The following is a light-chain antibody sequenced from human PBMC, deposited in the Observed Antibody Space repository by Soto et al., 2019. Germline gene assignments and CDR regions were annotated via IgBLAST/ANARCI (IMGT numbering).Light chain of an antibody. CDR2: DTS. V-gene: IGLV7-46*01. J-gene: IGLJ3*02. CDR3: LLSYSAARPV. CDR1: TGAVTNGHY. Sequence: QTVVTQEPSLTVSPGGTVTLTCGSNTGAVTNGHYPYWFQQKPGQAPKTLIYDTSNKHSWTPARFSGSLLGGKAALTLSGAQPEDEADYYCLLSYSAARPVFGGGTKLTVL.